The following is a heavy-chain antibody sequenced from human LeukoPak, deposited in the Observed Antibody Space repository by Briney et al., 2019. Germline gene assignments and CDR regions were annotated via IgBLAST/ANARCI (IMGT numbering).Heavy chain of an antibody. CDR2: IIPIVDET. V-gene: IGHV1-69*04. CDR3: AAALYIGQLLSALDF. J-gene: IGHJ4*02. D-gene: IGHD3-10*01. Sequence: SVKVSCKASEDTFKRYGISWVRQAPGQGLEWMGRIIPIVDETDYTQKFQDRVTITADKSTSTAYMELSGLTPEDTAVYYCAAALYIGQLLSALDFWGQGSPVIVSS. CDR1: EDTFKRYG.